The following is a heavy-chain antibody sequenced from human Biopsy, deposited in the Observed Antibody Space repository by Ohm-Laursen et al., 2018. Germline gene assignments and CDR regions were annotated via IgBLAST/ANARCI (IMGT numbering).Heavy chain of an antibody. D-gene: IGHD3-9*01. CDR1: GGTFINYG. CDR2: NIPILGTV. CDR3: ATKLTGYFHH. J-gene: IGHJ1*01. Sequence: SVKVSCKVPGGTFINYGVNWVRQAPGQGLEWLGGNIPILGTVNYAQKFQDRLTVAADTSTSTATMEPRSLRSDDPAVYYCATKLTGYFHHWGQGTLVIVSS. V-gene: IGHV1-69*06.